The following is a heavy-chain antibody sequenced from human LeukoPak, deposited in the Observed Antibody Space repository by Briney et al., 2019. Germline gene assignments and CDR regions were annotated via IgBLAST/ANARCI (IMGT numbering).Heavy chain of an antibody. Sequence: GESLKISCKGSGYSFTSYWIGWVRQMPGKGLEWMGIIYPGDSDTRYSPSFQGQVTISADKSISTAYLQWSSLKASDTAMYYCARQARGSSSWHIFDYWGQGTLVTVSS. CDR1: GYSFTSYW. CDR3: ARQARGSSSWHIFDY. V-gene: IGHV5-51*01. J-gene: IGHJ4*02. CDR2: IYPGDSDT. D-gene: IGHD6-13*01.